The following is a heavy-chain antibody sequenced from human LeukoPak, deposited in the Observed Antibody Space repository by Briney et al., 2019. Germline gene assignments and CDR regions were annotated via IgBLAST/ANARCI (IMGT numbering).Heavy chain of an antibody. CDR3: AREPTSGREPTSGRPLDY. Sequence: SETLSLTCTVSGGSISGCFWSWIRQPAGKGLEWIGRIYSSGSNNYNPSLKSRVTMSLDTSKNHLSLNLSSVTAADTAVYYCAREPTSGREPTSGRPLDYWGQGTLVPVSS. V-gene: IGHV4-4*07. CDR1: GGSISGCF. CDR2: IYSSGSN. D-gene: IGHD5-12*01. J-gene: IGHJ4*02.